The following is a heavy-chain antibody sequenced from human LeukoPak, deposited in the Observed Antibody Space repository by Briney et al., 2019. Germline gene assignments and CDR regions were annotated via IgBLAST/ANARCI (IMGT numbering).Heavy chain of an antibody. CDR1: GYTFTGYY. D-gene: IGHD2-2*02. Sequence: ASVKVSCKASGYTFTGYYMHWVRQAPGQGLEWMGWINPNSGGTNYAQKFQGWVTMTRDTSISTAYMELSRLRSDDTAVYYCARDRIVVPAAINEMDVWGKGTTVTVSS. CDR2: INPNSGGT. CDR3: ARDRIVVPAAINEMDV. J-gene: IGHJ6*04. V-gene: IGHV1-2*04.